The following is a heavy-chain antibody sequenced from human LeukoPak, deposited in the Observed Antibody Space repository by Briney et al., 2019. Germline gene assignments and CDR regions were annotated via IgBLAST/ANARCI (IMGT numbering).Heavy chain of an antibody. D-gene: IGHD3-10*01. Sequence: ASVNVSRKASRYTLTTYYMHWVGQAPARERAWVGIITPSGGSTSSAQKLQGRVTMNRDTSTSTVYMEVSSLRSEDTAVYYCARDRVVRGVIKYWFDPWGEGTLVTVSS. CDR2: ITPSGGST. CDR3: ARDRVVRGVIKYWFDP. J-gene: IGHJ5*02. V-gene: IGHV1-46*01. CDR1: RYTLTTYY.